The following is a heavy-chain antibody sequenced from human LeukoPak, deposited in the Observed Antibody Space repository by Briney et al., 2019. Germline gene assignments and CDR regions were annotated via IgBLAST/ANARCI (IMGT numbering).Heavy chain of an antibody. V-gene: IGHV4-30-2*01. D-gene: IGHD3-16*01. Sequence: PSQTLSLTCVVSGASISSGGYSWSWIRQPPGKGLEWIGCIYHSGCTHYNPSLKSRVTVSVHMSKNQISLNLNSVTAADTAVYYCARDIWGSSTWGPGTLVTVSS. CDR3: ARDIWGSST. CDR2: IYHSGCT. J-gene: IGHJ5*02. CDR1: GASISSGGYS.